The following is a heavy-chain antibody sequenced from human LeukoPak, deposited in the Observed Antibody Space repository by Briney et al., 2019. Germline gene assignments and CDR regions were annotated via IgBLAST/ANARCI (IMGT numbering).Heavy chain of an antibody. Sequence: ASVKVSCKASGYTFTSYYMHWVRQAPGQGLEWMGIINPSGGSTSYAQKFQGRVTMTRDTSKNQFSLKLSSVTAADTAVYYCARFKPPRSGYSYGPFGNWFDPWGQGTLVTVSS. D-gene: IGHD5-18*01. CDR1: GYTFTSYY. CDR3: ARFKPPRSGYSYGPFGNWFDP. V-gene: IGHV1-46*01. J-gene: IGHJ5*02. CDR2: INPSGGST.